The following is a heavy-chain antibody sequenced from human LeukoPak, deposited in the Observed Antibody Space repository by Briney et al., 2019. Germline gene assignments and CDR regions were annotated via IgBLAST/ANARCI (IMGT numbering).Heavy chain of an antibody. CDR3: ARSSGSGWSLFDY. D-gene: IGHD6-19*01. CDR2: IYPGDSDT. CDR1: GYSFSTYW. V-gene: IGHV5-51*01. Sequence: GESLKISCKVSGYSFSTYWIGWVRQMPGKGLEWMGIIYPGDSDTRYSPSFQGQVTISADKSISTAYLQWSSLKASDTAMYYCARSSGSGWSLFDYWGQGTLVTVSS. J-gene: IGHJ4*02.